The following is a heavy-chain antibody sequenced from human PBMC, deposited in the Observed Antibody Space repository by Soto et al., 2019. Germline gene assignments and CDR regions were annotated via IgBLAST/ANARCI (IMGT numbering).Heavy chain of an antibody. CDR2: INTGIGST. CDR3: ARDRDASVYDV. CDR1: GYTFTDYA. D-gene: IGHD3-10*01. J-gene: IGHJ6*02. V-gene: IGHV1-3*04. Sequence: ASVKVSCKASGYTFTDYAIHWMRQAPGQRLEWMGWINTGIGSTRYSQRFQGRVTTTRDTSASTAYMVLSSLRSEDTAVYYCARDRDASVYDVWGQGTTVTVSS.